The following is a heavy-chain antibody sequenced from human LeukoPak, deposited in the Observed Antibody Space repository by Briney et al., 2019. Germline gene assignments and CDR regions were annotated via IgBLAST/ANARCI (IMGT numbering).Heavy chain of an antibody. CDR1: GFTFSSYA. Sequence: GGSLRLSCAASGFTFSSYAMSWVRQAPGKGLEWVSAISGSGGSTYYADSVKGRFTISRDNSKNTLYLQMNSLRAEDTAVYYCARDTIQSTNEGGIDYWGQGTLVTVSS. J-gene: IGHJ4*02. CDR2: ISGSGGST. D-gene: IGHD3-16*01. V-gene: IGHV3-23*01. CDR3: ARDTIQSTNEGGIDY.